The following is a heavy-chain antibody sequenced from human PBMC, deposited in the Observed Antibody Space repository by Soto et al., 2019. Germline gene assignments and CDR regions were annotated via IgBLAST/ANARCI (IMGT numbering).Heavy chain of an antibody. Sequence: SETLSLTCTVSGGSISSSSYYWGWIRQPPGKGLEWIGSIYYSGSTYYNPSLKSRVTISVDTYKNQFSLKLSSVTAADTAVYYCARMRDGYESRYSSSSGNDYWGQGTLVTVSS. V-gene: IGHV4-39*01. D-gene: IGHD6-6*01. CDR3: ARMRDGYESRYSSSSGNDY. CDR2: IYYSGST. CDR1: GGSISSSSYY. J-gene: IGHJ4*02.